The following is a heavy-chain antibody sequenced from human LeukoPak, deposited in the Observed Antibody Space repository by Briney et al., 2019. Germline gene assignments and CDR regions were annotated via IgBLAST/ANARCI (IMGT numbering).Heavy chain of an antibody. D-gene: IGHD1-26*01. CDR2: ISSIGITI. Sequence: GGSLRLSCAASGFTFSSYEMNWVRQAPGKGLEWVSYISSIGITIYYADSVKGRFTISRDNAKNSLYLQMNSLRAEDTAVYYCARVCGSPHCGDYWGQGTLVTVSS. V-gene: IGHV3-48*03. CDR3: ARVCGSPHCGDY. CDR1: GFTFSSYE. J-gene: IGHJ4*02.